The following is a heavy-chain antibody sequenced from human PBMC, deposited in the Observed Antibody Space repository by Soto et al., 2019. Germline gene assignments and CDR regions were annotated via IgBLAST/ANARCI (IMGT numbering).Heavy chain of an antibody. J-gene: IGHJ4*02. V-gene: IGHV1-3*01. CDR3: AGSIRLAGDY. CDR2: INAGNGNT. Sequence: QVQLVQSGAEVKKPGASVKVSCKASGYTFTSYAMHWVRQAPGQRLEWMGWINAGNGNTKYSPKFQGRVTISRDTSASTAYMELSSLRSEDTAVYYCAGSIRLAGDYWGQGTLVTVSS. CDR1: GYTFTSYA.